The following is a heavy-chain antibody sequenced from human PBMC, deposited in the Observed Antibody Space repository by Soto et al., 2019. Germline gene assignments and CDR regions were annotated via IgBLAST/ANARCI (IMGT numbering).Heavy chain of an antibody. Sequence: PGGSLRLSCAASGFTFSSYAMGWVRQAPGKGLGWVSAISGSGGSTYYADSVKGRFAISRDNSENTLYLQMSSLRAEDTAVYYCAKDFLKEVVSYYFDYWGQGTLVTVSS. CDR1: GFTFSSYA. D-gene: IGHD3-22*01. V-gene: IGHV3-23*01. J-gene: IGHJ4*02. CDR2: ISGSGGST. CDR3: AKDFLKEVVSYYFDY.